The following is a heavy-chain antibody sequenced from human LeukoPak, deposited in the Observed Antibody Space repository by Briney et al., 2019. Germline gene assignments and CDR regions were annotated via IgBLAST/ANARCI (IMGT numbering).Heavy chain of an antibody. CDR2: IYTSGST. CDR1: GGSISSYY. V-gene: IGHV4-4*07. J-gene: IGHJ4*02. Sequence: SETLSLTCTVSGGSISSYYWSWIRQPAGQGLEWIGRIYTSGSTNYNPSRKSRVTMSVDTSKNQFSLKLSSVTAADTAVYYCARERRYYDYVWGSYRTGYYFDYWGQGTLVTVSS. D-gene: IGHD3-16*02. CDR3: ARERRYYDYVWGSYRTGYYFDY.